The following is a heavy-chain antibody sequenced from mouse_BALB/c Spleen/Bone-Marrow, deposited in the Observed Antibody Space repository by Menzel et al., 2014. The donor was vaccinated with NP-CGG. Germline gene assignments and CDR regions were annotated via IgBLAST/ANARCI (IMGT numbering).Heavy chain of an antibody. CDR1: GFSFNSYG. CDR3: ARHAYYDQTEVSFVY. J-gene: IGHJ3*01. V-gene: IGHV5-9-2*01. D-gene: IGHD2-4*01. CDR2: ISGGGSYT. Sequence: EVLLVESGGGLVKSGGSLKLSCAASGFSFNSYGMSWVRQTPEKRLEWVATISGGGSYTFYPDSVKGRFTISRDNAKNNLYLQLNSLRSEATALYYCARHAYYDQTEVSFVYWGQGTLVTGSA.